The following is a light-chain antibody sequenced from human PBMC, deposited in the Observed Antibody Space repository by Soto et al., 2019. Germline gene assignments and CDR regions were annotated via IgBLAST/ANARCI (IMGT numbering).Light chain of an antibody. Sequence: EIVMTQSPATLSVSPGERATLSCRASQSVSRKLAWYQQKPGQAPRLLIYGASTRATGVPARFSGSGSGTEFTLTISSLQSEDFAVYYCEQYDNWPPITFGQGTRLDIK. CDR2: GAS. CDR1: QSVSRK. J-gene: IGKJ5*01. V-gene: IGKV3-15*01. CDR3: EQYDNWPPIT.